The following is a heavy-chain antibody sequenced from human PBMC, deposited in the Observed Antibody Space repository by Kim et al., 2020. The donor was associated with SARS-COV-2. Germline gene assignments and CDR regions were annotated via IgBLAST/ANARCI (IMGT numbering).Heavy chain of an antibody. V-gene: IGHV3-11*04. CDR3: ARDSNYYGSGRPYYFDY. Sequence: VKGRFTISRDNAKNSLYLQMNSLRAEDTAVYYCARDSNYYGSGRPYYFDYWGQGTLVTVSS. J-gene: IGHJ4*02. D-gene: IGHD3-10*01.